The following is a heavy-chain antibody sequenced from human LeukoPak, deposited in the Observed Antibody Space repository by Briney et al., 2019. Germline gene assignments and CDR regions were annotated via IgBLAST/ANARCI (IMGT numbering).Heavy chain of an antibody. CDR1: GFTFSSYA. V-gene: IGHV3-23*01. D-gene: IGHD3-22*01. CDR3: AKDFYDSSGSRYDY. J-gene: IGHJ4*02. Sequence: GGSLRLSCAASGFTFSSYAMSWVRQAPGKGLEWVSAISGSGGSTWHADSVRGRFTISRDNSKNTLFMQMNSLRAEDTAVYYCAKDFYDSSGSRYDYWGQGTLVTVSS. CDR2: ISGSGGST.